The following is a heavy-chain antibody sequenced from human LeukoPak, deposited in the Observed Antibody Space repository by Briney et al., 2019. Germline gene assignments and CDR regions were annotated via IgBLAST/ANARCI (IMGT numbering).Heavy chain of an antibody. D-gene: IGHD5-12*01. V-gene: IGHV1-2*02. J-gene: IGHJ4*02. CDR1: GYTFTGYY. Sequence: PRASVKVSCKASGYTFTGYYMHWVRQAPGQGLEWMGWINPNSGGTNYAQKFRGRVTMTRNTSISTAYMELSSLRSDDTAVYYCARVEVDLADYWGQGPLVTVSS. CDR2: INPNSGGT. CDR3: ARVEVDLADY.